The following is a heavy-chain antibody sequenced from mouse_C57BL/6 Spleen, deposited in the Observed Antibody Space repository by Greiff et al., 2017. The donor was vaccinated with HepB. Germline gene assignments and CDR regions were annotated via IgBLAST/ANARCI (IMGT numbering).Heavy chain of an antibody. V-gene: IGHV1-42*01. CDR3: APYDYGSSLYFDY. D-gene: IGHD1-1*01. Sequence: EVQLQQSGPELVKPGASVKISCKASGYSFTGYYMNWVKQSPEKSLEWIGEINPSTGGTTYNQKFKAKATLTVDKSSSTAYMQLKSLTSEDSAVYYCAPYDYGSSLYFDYWGQGTTLTVSS. CDR1: GYSFTGYY. CDR2: INPSTGGT. J-gene: IGHJ2*01.